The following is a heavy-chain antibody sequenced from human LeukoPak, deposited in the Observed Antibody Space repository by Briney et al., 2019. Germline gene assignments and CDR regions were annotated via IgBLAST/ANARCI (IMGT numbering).Heavy chain of an antibody. D-gene: IGHD4-17*01. J-gene: IGHJ4*02. V-gene: IGHV3-23*01. CDR3: AKDQGYGDYAAAYDY. CDR1: GFTFSSYA. CDR2: ISGSGGST. Sequence: PGGSLRLSCAAPGFTFSSYAMSWVRQAPGKGLEWVSAISGSGGSTYYADSVKGRFTISRDNSKNTLYLQMNSLRAEDTAVYYCAKDQGYGDYAAAYDYWGQGTLVTVSS.